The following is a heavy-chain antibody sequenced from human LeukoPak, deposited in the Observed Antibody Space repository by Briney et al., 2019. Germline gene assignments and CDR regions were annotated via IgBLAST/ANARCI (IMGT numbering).Heavy chain of an antibody. CDR2: IIPIFGTA. V-gene: IGHV1-69*13. D-gene: IGHD3-3*01. CDR3: ARLPEVYYDFWSGNYGGIFDY. Sequence: SVKVSCKASGGTFSSYAISWVRQAPGQGLEWMGGIIPIFGTANYAQKFQGRVTITADESTSTAYMELSSLRSEDTAVYYCARLPEVYYDFWSGNYGGIFDYWGQGTLVTVSS. CDR1: GGTFSSYA. J-gene: IGHJ4*02.